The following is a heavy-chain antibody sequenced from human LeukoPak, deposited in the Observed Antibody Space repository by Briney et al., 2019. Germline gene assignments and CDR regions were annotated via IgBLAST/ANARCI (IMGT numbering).Heavy chain of an antibody. Sequence: GGSLRLSCEASGFTFSSYDMNWVRQAPGKGLQWISHITQGGSTSYYADSVKGRFTIFRDNAKNSLYLQMNSLRAEDTAVYYCARSSVVVIDFDYWGQGTLVTVSS. D-gene: IGHD3-22*01. V-gene: IGHV3-48*03. J-gene: IGHJ4*02. CDR2: ITQGGSTS. CDR3: ARSSVVVIDFDY. CDR1: GFTFSSYD.